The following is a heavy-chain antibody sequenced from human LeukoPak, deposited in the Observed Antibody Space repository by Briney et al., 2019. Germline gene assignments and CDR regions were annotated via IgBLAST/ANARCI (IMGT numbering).Heavy chain of an antibody. Sequence: ASVKVSCKASGGTFSSYAISWVRQAPGQGLEWMGEIIPIFGTANYAQKFQGRVTITTDESTSTAYMELSSLRSEDTAVYYCAHSSTRGSYYYYYMDVWGKGTTVTVSS. CDR3: AHSSTRGSYYYYYMDV. J-gene: IGHJ6*03. CDR1: GGTFSSYA. D-gene: IGHD2-2*01. CDR2: IIPIFGTA. V-gene: IGHV1-69*05.